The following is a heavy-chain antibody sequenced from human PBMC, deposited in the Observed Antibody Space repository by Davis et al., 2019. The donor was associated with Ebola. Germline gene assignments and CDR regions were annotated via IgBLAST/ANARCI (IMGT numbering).Heavy chain of an antibody. Sequence: SETLSLTCAVSGYSINRGYYWGWIRQSPGKGLEYIGSFYPSRSTNYNPSLKSRVAISVDASKNQFFLKLRSVTAADTAVYFCARLSGLFSSSSGALYFDLWGRGTLVSVSS. D-gene: IGHD6-6*01. CDR1: GYSINRGYY. V-gene: IGHV4-38-2*01. CDR3: ARLSGLFSSSSGALYFDL. CDR2: FYPSRST. J-gene: IGHJ2*01.